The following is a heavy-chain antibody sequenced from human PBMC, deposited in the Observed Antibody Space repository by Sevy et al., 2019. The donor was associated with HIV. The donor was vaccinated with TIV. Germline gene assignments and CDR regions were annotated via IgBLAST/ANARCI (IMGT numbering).Heavy chain of an antibody. CDR1: GYTLTELS. CDR2: FDPEDGET. D-gene: IGHD6-13*01. CDR3: ATNNGYSSSWYRAFDI. V-gene: IGHV1-24*01. J-gene: IGHJ3*02. Sequence: ASVKVSCKVSGYTLTELSMHWVRQAPGKGLEWMGGFDPEDGETIYAQKFQGRVTMTEDTSTDTAYMELSSLRSEDTAVYYCATNNGYSSSWYRAFDIWGQGTMVTV.